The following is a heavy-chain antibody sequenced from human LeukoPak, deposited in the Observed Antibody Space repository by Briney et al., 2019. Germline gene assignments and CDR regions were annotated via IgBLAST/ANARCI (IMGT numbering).Heavy chain of an antibody. Sequence: ASVKVSCKASGYTFTSYDINWVRQATGQGLEWMGWMNPNSGNTGYALKFQGRVTITRNTSISTAYMELSSLRSEDTAVYYCARGLSSGWHYYYMDVWGKGTTVTVSS. V-gene: IGHV1-8*03. D-gene: IGHD6-19*01. CDR1: GYTFTSYD. CDR2: MNPNSGNT. CDR3: ARGLSSGWHYYYMDV. J-gene: IGHJ6*03.